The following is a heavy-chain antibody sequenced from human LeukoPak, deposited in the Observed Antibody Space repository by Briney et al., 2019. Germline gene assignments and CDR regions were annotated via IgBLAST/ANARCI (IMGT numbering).Heavy chain of an antibody. J-gene: IGHJ6*03. Sequence: PSETLSLTCTVSGGSISSYYWGWIRQPPGKGLEWIGYIYYSGSTNYNPSLKSRVTISVDTSKNQFSLKLSSVTAADTAVYYCARARVTAMVYSYYYYMDVWGKGTTVTISS. CDR3: ARARVTAMVYSYYYYMDV. CDR2: IYYSGST. V-gene: IGHV4-59*01. CDR1: GGSISSYY. D-gene: IGHD5-18*01.